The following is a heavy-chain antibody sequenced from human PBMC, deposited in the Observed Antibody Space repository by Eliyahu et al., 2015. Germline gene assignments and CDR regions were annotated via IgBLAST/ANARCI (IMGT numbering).Heavy chain of an antibody. Sequence: QITLKESGPTLVKPTXTLXLTCXFSGXXLXTSGVGVGWIRQPPGKALEWLALIYWDDDKRXSPSLKSRLTITKDTSKNQVVLTMTNMDPVDTATYYCAHSPRYFDVIRWFDPWGQGTLVTVSS. CDR3: AHSPRYFDVIRWFDP. J-gene: IGHJ5*02. D-gene: IGHD3-9*01. CDR2: IYWDDDK. CDR1: GXXLXTSGVG. V-gene: IGHV2-5*02.